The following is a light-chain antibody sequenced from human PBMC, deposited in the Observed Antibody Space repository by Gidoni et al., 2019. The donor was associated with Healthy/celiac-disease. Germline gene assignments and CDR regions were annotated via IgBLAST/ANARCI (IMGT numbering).Light chain of an antibody. V-gene: IGKV3-11*01. J-gene: IGKJ3*01. Sequence: EIVLTQSPATLSLSPGERATLSCRASPSVSSYLAWYQQKPGQAPRLLIYDASNRATGIPARFSGSGSGTDFTLTISSLEPEDFSVYYCQQRSNWPLTFGPGTKVDFK. CDR2: DAS. CDR3: QQRSNWPLT. CDR1: PSVSSY.